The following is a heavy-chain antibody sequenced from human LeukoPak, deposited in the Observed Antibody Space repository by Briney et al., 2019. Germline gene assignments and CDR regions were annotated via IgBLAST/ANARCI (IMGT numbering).Heavy chain of an antibody. CDR3: ARGGYGAHMG. CDR2: FGGSGSNT. CDR1: GFTFSNYA. D-gene: IGHD4-17*01. V-gene: IGHV3-23*01. Sequence: GGSLRLSCAASGFTFSNYAMSWVRQAPEKGLEWVSGFGGSGSNTYYADSVKGRFTISRDDAKNTVSLQMSSLRAEDTALYYCARGGYGAHMGWGQGTLVTVSS. J-gene: IGHJ4*02.